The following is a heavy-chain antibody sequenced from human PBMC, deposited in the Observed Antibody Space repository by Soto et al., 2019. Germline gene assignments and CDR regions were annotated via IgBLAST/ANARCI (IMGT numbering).Heavy chain of an antibody. D-gene: IGHD1-20*01. Sequence: SLRLSCAASGFTFSSYGMHWVRQAPGKGLEWVAVISYDGSNKYYADSVKGRFTISRDNSKNTLYLQMNSLRAEDTAVYYCAKDIIRSTVYYYGMDVWGQGTTVTVSS. J-gene: IGHJ6*02. CDR3: AKDIIRSTVYYYGMDV. CDR2: ISYDGSNK. CDR1: GFTFSSYG. V-gene: IGHV3-30*18.